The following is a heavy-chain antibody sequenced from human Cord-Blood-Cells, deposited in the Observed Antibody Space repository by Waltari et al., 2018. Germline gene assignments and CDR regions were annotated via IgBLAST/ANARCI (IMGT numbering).Heavy chain of an antibody. CDR3: ARGDSPADYSFVY. V-gene: IGHV1-2*04. CDR1: GYTFTGYY. J-gene: IGHJ4*02. CDR2: INPNSGGT. D-gene: IGHD3-10*01. Sequence: QVQLVQSGAAVKKPGASVKASCKASGYTFTGYYMHWVRQAPGQGLEWMGWINPNSGGTNYAQKFQGWVTMTRDTSISTAYMALSRLRSDDTAVYYCARGDSPADYSFVYWGQGTLVTVSS.